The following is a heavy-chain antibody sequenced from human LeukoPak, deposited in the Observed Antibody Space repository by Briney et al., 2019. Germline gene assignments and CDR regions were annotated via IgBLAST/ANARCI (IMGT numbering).Heavy chain of an antibody. Sequence: SQTLSLTCTVSGGSISSGGYYWSWHRQHPGKGLEWLGSIYYSGSTYYNPSLKIRVLISVDTSNIQFSLKLSSVSAADTAVYYCARAKYYYSSGSNYRPYYFYYWGQGTLVTVSS. CDR1: GGSISSGGYY. D-gene: IGHD3-10*01. J-gene: IGHJ4*02. CDR2: IYYSGST. CDR3: ARAKYYYSSGSNYRPYYFYY. V-gene: IGHV4-39*01.